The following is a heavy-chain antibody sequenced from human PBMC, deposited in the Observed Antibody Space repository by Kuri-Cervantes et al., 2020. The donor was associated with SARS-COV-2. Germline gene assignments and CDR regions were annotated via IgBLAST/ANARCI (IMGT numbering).Heavy chain of an antibody. Sequence: GESLKISCAASGFTFSSYSMNWVRQAPGKGLEWVSYISSSSSTIYYADSVKGRFTISRDNAKNSLYLQMNSLRDEDTAVYYCARDANYGSRLPRKFDYWGQGTLVTDSS. J-gene: IGHJ4*02. CDR3: ARDANYGSRLPRKFDY. CDR1: GFTFSSYS. D-gene: IGHD5-12*01. V-gene: IGHV3-48*02. CDR2: ISSSSSTI.